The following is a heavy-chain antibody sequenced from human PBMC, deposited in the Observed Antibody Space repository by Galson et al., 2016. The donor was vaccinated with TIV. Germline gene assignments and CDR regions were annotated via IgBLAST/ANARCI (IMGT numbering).Heavy chain of an antibody. CDR3: TRDGRGNWKYVDYFDY. CDR1: GFSFNDYA. D-gene: IGHD1-7*01. V-gene: IGHV3-9*01. CDR2: ISWNSGSI. Sequence: SLRLSCAASGFSFNDYAMHWVRQTPGKGLEWVSGISWNSGSIGYADSVKGRFTISRDSSKNTVFLQMNSLRLEDTAVYYCTRDGRGNWKYVDYFDYWGPGTVVTVSS. J-gene: IGHJ4*02.